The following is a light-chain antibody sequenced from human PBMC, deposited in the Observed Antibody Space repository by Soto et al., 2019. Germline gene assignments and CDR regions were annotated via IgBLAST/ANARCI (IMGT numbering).Light chain of an antibody. CDR3: AAWDDSLNACV. V-gene: IGLV1-44*01. CDR2: NNH. Sequence: QSVLTQAPSASGTPGQRVTISCSGSSSNIGSKTVNWYQQLPGMAPKLLIFNNHQRPSGVPDRFSGSKSGTSASLAISGLQSEDAADYYCAAWDDSLNACVFGTGTQLTVL. J-gene: IGLJ1*01. CDR1: SSNIGSKT.